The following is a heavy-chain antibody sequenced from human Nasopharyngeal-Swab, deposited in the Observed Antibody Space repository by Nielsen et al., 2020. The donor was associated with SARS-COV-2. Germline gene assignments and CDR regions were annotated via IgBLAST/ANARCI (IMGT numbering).Heavy chain of an antibody. CDR2: IWYDGGNK. J-gene: IGHJ6*03. D-gene: IGHD3-9*01. V-gene: IGHV3-33*01. Sequence: PGKRLEWVAVIWYDGGNKFYADSVKGRFAISRDNSENTLYLQMNSLRAEDTAVYYCARFGLYDTLTGYYSHYYMDVWGKGTTVTVSS. CDR3: ARFGLYDTLTGYYSHYYMDV.